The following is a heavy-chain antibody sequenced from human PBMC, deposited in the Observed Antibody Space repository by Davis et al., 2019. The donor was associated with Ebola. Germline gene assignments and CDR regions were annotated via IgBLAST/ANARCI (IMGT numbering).Heavy chain of an antibody. Sequence: PGGSLRLSCAASGFTFSRYSMSWVRQAPGKGLEWVANIKQDGSEKYYVDSVKGRFTISRDNAKNSLYLQMNSLRAEDTAVYYCAREALGWLVDYWGQGTLVTVSS. V-gene: IGHV3-7*03. CDR3: AREALGWLVDY. D-gene: IGHD5-12*01. J-gene: IGHJ4*02. CDR2: IKQDGSEK. CDR1: GFTFSRYS.